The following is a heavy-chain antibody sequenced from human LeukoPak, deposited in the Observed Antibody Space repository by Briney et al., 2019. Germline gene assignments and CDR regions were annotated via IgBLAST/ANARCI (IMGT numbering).Heavy chain of an antibody. D-gene: IGHD3-9*01. J-gene: IGHJ4*02. CDR1: GFTFSSYG. CDR2: ISYDGSNK. CDR3: AKSYDILTGSDY. Sequence: GGSLRLSCAASGFTFSSYGMHWVRQAPGKGLEWVAVISYDGSNKYYADSVKGRFTISRDNSKYTLYLQMNSLRAEDTAVYYCAKSYDILTGSDYWGQGTLVTVSS. V-gene: IGHV3-30*18.